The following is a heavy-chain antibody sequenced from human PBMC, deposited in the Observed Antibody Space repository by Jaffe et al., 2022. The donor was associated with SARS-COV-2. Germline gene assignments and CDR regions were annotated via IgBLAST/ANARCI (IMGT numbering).Heavy chain of an antibody. CDR3: ARDRYRRNADSSGYLVDY. Sequence: QVQLVESGGGVVQPGRSLRLSCAASGFTFSSYAMHWVRQAPGKGLEWVAVISYDGSNKYYADSVKGRFTISRDNSKNTLYLQMNSLRAEDTAVYYCARDRYRRNADSSGYLVDYWGQGTLVTVSS. V-gene: IGHV3-30-3*01. CDR1: GFTFSSYA. CDR2: ISYDGSNK. J-gene: IGHJ4*02. D-gene: IGHD3-22*01.